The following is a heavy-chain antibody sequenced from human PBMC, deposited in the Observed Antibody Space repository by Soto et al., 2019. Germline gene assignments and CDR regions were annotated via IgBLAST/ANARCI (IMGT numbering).Heavy chain of an antibody. Sequence: SSETLSLTCAVYGGSFSGYYWSWIRQPPGKGLEWIGEINHSGSTNYNPSLKSRVTISLDTSKNQFSLKLSSVTAADTAVYYCARDLGVNPYTCFDPWGQGTLVT. CDR1: GGSFSGYY. V-gene: IGHV4-34*01. D-gene: IGHD6-13*01. J-gene: IGHJ5*02. CDR3: ARDLGVNPYTCFDP. CDR2: INHSGST.